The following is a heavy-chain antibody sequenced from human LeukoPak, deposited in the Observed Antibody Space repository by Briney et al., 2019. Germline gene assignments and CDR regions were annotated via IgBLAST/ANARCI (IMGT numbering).Heavy chain of an antibody. J-gene: IGHJ4*02. V-gene: IGHV3-20*04. CDR1: GFTFEDYA. Sequence: GGSLRLSCAASGFTFEDYAMHWVRQAPGKGLEWVSGINWNGGSTGYADSVKGRFTISRDNAKNSLYLQMNSLRAEDTALYYCARSAGGAAAGDFDYWGQGTLVTVSS. D-gene: IGHD6-13*01. CDR3: ARSAGGAAAGDFDY. CDR2: INWNGGST.